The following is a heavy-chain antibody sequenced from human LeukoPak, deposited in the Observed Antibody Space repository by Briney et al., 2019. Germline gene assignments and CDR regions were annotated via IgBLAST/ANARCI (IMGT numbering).Heavy chain of an antibody. CDR3: AKDREAVATRGFDY. J-gene: IGHJ4*02. CDR1: GFTFSTYA. D-gene: IGHD6-19*01. CDR2: ISSNGDRT. Sequence: PGGSLRLSCAASGFTFSTYAMSWVRQAPGKGLKYVSAISSNGDRTYYADSVKGRFTISRDNSKNTLYLQMNSLRAEDTAVYYCAKDREAVATRGFDYWGQGTLVTVSS. V-gene: IGHV3-23*01.